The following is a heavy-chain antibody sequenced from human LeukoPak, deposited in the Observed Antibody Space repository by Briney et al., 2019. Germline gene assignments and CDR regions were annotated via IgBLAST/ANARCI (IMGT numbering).Heavy chain of an antibody. J-gene: IGHJ4*02. CDR1: GYTFTSYG. CDR2: INPSGGST. D-gene: IGHD6-19*01. V-gene: IGHV1-46*01. Sequence: GASVEVSCKASGYTFTSYGISWVRQAPGQGLEWMGVINPSGGSTSYAQKFQGRVTMTRDTSTRTVYMEVNSLRSEDTAVYYCARQGTYSSAIGMGYWGQGTLVTVSS. CDR3: ARQGTYSSAIGMGY.